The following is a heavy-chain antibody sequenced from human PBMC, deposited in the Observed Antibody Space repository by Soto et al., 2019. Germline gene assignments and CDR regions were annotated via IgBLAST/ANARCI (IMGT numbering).Heavy chain of an antibody. CDR1: GFTFSLSA. Sequence: EVQLLESGGGFVQPGESLRLSCAASGFTFSLSAMNWVRQAPGRGLDWVSSLSGGGSTTDYAGSVKGRFTISRDNSKNTVHLQMNSLRAEDTAVYYCAKGPEYDILTGCDYWGQGALVTVSS. D-gene: IGHD3-9*01. CDR3: AKGPEYDILTGCDY. CDR2: LSGGGSTT. V-gene: IGHV3-23*01. J-gene: IGHJ4*02.